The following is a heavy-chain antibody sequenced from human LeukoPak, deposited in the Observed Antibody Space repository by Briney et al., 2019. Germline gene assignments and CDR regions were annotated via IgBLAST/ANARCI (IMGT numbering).Heavy chain of an antibody. CDR3: ARDLGDYVFDY. J-gene: IGHJ4*02. CDR1: GFTVSSNY. D-gene: IGHD4-17*01. V-gene: IGHV3-21*01. Sequence: TGGSLRLSCVASGFTVSSNYMSWVRQAPGKGLEWVSSISSSSSYIYYADSVKGRFTISRDNAKNSLYLQMNSLRAEDTAVYYCARDLGDYVFDYWGQGTLVTVSS. CDR2: ISSSSSYI.